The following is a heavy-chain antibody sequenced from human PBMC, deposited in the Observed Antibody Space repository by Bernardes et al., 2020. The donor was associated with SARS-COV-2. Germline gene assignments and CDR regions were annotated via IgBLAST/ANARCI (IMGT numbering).Heavy chain of an antibody. D-gene: IGHD6-13*01. CDR2: INPNSGGT. CDR1: GYTFTGYY. J-gene: IGHJ6*02. Sequence: ASVKVSCKASGYTFTGYYMHWVRQAPGQGLEWMGWINPNSGGTNYAQKFQGWVTMTMDTSISTAYMELSRLRSDDTAVYYCARAGSSYYYYYYGMDVWGQGTTVTVSS. V-gene: IGHV1-2*04. CDR3: ARAGSSYYYYYYGMDV.